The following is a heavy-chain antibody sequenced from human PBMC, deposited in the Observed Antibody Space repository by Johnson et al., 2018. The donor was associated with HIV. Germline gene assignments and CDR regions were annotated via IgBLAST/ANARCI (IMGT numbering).Heavy chain of an antibody. D-gene: IGHD4-17*01. CDR3: ARGGDYDEGAFDI. CDR2: LRHDGSNT. Sequence: QEKLVESGGGVVQPGGSLRLSCAASGFTFSSSGMHWVRQAPGKGLEWVAFLRHDGSNTYYADSVKGRLTVSRDNSKNTLYLQMNSRRAEDTALYYCARGGDYDEGAFDIWGQGTMVTVSS. V-gene: IGHV3-30*02. CDR1: GFTFSSSG. J-gene: IGHJ3*02.